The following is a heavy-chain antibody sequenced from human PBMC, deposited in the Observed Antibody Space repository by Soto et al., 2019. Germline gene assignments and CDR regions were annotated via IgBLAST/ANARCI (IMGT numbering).Heavy chain of an antibody. CDR1: GGSISSGGYY. Sequence: PSETLSLTCTVSGGSISSGGYYWSWIRQHPGKGLEWIGYIYYSGSTYYNPSLKSRVTISVDTSKNQFSLKLSSVTAADTAVYYCARDRTSGIFDYWGQGTLVTVSS. CDR2: IYYSGST. V-gene: IGHV4-31*03. CDR3: ARDRTSGIFDY. J-gene: IGHJ4*02. D-gene: IGHD1-26*01.